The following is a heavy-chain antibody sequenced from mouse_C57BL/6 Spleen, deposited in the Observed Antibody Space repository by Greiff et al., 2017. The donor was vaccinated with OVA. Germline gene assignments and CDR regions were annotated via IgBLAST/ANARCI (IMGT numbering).Heavy chain of an antibody. CDR2: IYPSDSET. Sequence: VQLQQPGAELVRPGSSVKLSCKASGYTFTSYWMDWVKQRPGQGLEWIGNIYPSDSETHYNQKFKDKATLTVDKSSSTAYMQLSSLTSEDSAVYYCAREGDYCNHYYAMDYWGQGTSVTVSS. J-gene: IGHJ4*01. D-gene: IGHD2-1*01. V-gene: IGHV1-61*01. CDR1: GYTFTSYW. CDR3: AREGDYCNHYYAMDY.